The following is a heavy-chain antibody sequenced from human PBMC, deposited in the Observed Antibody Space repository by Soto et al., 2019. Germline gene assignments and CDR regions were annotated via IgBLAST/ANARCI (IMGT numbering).Heavy chain of an antibody. V-gene: IGHV3-23*01. CDR2: ISASGSST. CDR1: GFTFSTYA. CDR3: ARIVPLDY. D-gene: IGHD3-16*02. Sequence: EVQLLESGGGVVQPGGSLRLSCAASGFTFSTYAMHWVRQAPGKGLEWVSAISASGSSTYYASSVKGRFTISRDNSKNTVYLQMNSLRVGDTAVYYCARIVPLDYWGQGTLVTVSS. J-gene: IGHJ4*02.